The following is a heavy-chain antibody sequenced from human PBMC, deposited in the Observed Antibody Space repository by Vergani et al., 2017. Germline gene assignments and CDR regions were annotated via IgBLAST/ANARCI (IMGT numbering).Heavy chain of an antibody. CDR2: ISGSGGNT. CDR3: AKDNVPGYYDSSGYCDY. Sequence: EVQLLESGGGLVQPGGSLRLSCGASGFTFSSYAMTWVRQAPGKGLEWVSAISGSGGNTFYTDSVKGRFTISRDNSKDTLYLQMNSLRVEDTAIYYCAKDNVPGYYDSSGYCDYWGQGTLVTVSS. V-gene: IGHV3-23*01. D-gene: IGHD3-22*01. CDR1: GFTFSSYA. J-gene: IGHJ4*02.